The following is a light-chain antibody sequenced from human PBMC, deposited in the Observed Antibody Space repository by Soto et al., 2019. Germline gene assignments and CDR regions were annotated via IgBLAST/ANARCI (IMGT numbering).Light chain of an antibody. CDR2: DVS. Sequence: EIVLTQSPGTLSLSPGERATLSCRASQSVSSSYLAWYQQKPGQAPRLLIYDVSSRATGIPVRFSGSGSGTDFTLTISRLEPEDFAVYYCQQYGNSRTFGQGTKVEIK. V-gene: IGKV3-20*01. CDR1: QSVSSSY. J-gene: IGKJ1*01. CDR3: QQYGNSRT.